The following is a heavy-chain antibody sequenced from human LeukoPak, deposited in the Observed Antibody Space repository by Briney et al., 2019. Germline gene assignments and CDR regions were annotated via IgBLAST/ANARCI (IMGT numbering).Heavy chain of an antibody. CDR1: GGSVSSGSYY. D-gene: IGHD5-18*01. CDR3: ARGESYGSHRNFDY. CDR2: IYYSGST. V-gene: IGHV4-61*01. Sequence: SETLSLTCTVSGGSVSSGSYYWSWIRQPPGKGLEWIGYIYYSGSTNYNPSLKSRVTISVDTSKNQFSLKLSSVTAADTAVYYCARGESYGSHRNFDYWGQGTLVTVSS. J-gene: IGHJ4*02.